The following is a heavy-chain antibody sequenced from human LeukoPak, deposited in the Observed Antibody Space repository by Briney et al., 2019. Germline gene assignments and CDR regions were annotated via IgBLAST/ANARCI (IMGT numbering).Heavy chain of an antibody. J-gene: IGHJ4*02. V-gene: IGHV3-20*04. D-gene: IGHD3-22*01. CDR3: ARVVGYYDCSGHYYFDY. CDR1: GFTFDDYG. CDR2: INWNGGST. Sequence: GGSLRLSCAASGFTFDDYGTSWVRQTPGKGVEWGSGINWNGGSTVYADSVKGRFTISRDNAKNSLYLQMNSLRAEDTALYYCARVVGYYDCSGHYYFDYWGQGTLVTVSS.